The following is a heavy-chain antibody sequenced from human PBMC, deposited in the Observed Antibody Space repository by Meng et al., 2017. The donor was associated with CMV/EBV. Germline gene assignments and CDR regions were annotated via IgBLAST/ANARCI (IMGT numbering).Heavy chain of an antibody. CDR3: ARGGTDYWSGYVWFDP. Sequence: LETLSLTCTVSAGSISSYYWTWIRQPPGKGLEWVGYIYYNGNTNYNPSLKSRVTISVDTSKNPFSLKMSYVTAADTAVYYCARGGTDYWSGYVWFDPWGQGTLVTVSS. CDR1: AGSISSYY. CDR2: IYYNGNT. J-gene: IGHJ5*02. D-gene: IGHD3-3*01. V-gene: IGHV4-59*01.